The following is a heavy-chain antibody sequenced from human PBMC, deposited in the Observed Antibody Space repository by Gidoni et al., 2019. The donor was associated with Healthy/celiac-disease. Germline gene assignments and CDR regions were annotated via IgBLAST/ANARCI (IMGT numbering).Heavy chain of an antibody. CDR1: GYTFTSYY. V-gene: IGHV1-46*01. J-gene: IGHJ4*02. Sequence: QVQLLQSGAEVNKPGASVKVSCKASGYTFTSYYMHWVRQAPGQGLEWMGIINPSGGSTSYAQKFQGRVTMTRDTSTSTVYMELSSLRSEDTAVYYCARDPEGILTGYCFDYWGQGTLVTVSS. CDR3: ARDPEGILTGYCFDY. CDR2: INPSGGST. D-gene: IGHD3-9*01.